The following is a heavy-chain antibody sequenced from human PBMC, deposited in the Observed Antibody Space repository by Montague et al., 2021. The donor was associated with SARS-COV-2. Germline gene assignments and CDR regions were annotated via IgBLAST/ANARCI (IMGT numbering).Heavy chain of an antibody. CDR2: ISYDGSNK. D-gene: IGHD3-10*01. V-gene: IGHV3-30-3*01. J-gene: IGHJ5*02. CDR3: ARDSRNPELLWFGELFYNWFDP. CDR1: GFTFSSYA. Sequence: SLRLSCAASGFTFSSYAMHWVHQAPGKGLEWVAVISYDGSNKYYADSVKGRFTISRDNSKNTLYLQMNSLRAEDTAVYYCARDSRNPELLWFGELFYNWFDPWGQGTLVTVSS.